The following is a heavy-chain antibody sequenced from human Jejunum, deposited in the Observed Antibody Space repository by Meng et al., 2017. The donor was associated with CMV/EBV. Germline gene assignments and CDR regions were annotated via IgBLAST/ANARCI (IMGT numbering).Heavy chain of an antibody. CDR2: IYTSGST. Sequence: QGQVQESGPGLVKSSYTLALTCFVSAGSISGYYWSCIRQPAGKGLEWIGRIYTSGSTHYNPSLKSRLTMSVDLSNNQISLKLRSVTAADTAVYYCARESGSYYWFDPWGQGTLVTVSS. CDR3: ARESGSYYWFDP. J-gene: IGHJ5*02. D-gene: IGHD1-26*01. V-gene: IGHV4-4*07. CDR1: AGSISGYY.